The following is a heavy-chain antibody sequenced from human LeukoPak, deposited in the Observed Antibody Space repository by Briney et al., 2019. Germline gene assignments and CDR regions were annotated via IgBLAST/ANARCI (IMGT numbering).Heavy chain of an antibody. CDR3: ARQGLADWWFDP. CDR1: GGTFSSYA. D-gene: IGHD2-21*01. J-gene: IGHJ5*02. Sequence: ASVKVSCKASGGTFSSYAISWVRQAPGQGLEWMGGIIPIFGTANYAQKFQGRVTITADESTSTAYMELSSLRSEDTAVYYCARQGLADWWFDPWGQGTLVTVSS. CDR2: IIPIFGTA. V-gene: IGHV1-69*13.